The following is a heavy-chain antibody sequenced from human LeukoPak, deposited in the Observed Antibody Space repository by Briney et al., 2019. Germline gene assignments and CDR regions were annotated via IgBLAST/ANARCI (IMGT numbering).Heavy chain of an antibody. V-gene: IGHV1-2*02. CDR2: INPNSGGT. D-gene: IGHD3-3*01. J-gene: IGHJ6*03. CDR1: GYTFTGCY. CDR3: ARDYDFWSGLYYYYMDV. Sequence: GASVKVSCKASGYTFTGCYMHWVRQAPGQGLEWMGWINPNSGGTNYAQKFQGRVTMTRDTSISTAYVELSRLRSDDTAVYYCARDYDFWSGLYYYYMDVWGKGTTVTVSS.